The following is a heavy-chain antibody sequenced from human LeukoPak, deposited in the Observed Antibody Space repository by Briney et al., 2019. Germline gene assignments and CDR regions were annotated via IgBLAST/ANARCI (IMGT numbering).Heavy chain of an antibody. J-gene: IGHJ4*02. D-gene: IGHD3-22*01. Sequence: GASVKVSCKASGYTFTSYGISWVRQAPGQGLEWMGWISAYNGNTNYAQKLQGRVTMTTDTSTSTAYMELRSLRSDDTAVYYCARDYYDSSGYFSFDYWGQGTLVTVSS. CDR2: ISAYNGNT. CDR1: GYTFTSYG. V-gene: IGHV1-18*01. CDR3: ARDYYDSSGYFSFDY.